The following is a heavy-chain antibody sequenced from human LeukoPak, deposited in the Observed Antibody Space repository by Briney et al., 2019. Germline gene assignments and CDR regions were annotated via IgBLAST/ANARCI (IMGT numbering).Heavy chain of an antibody. Sequence: GGSLRLSCAGSGFVVTANYLAWARQAPGKGLEWVSTISIGGDTYYGDSVKGRSAISRDESTNTLSLHLDSLRVEDMGVYYCALLSGGTFDYWGQETQVTVAS. J-gene: IGHJ4*02. CDR1: GFVVTANY. CDR2: ISIGGDT. CDR3: ALLSGGTFDY. V-gene: IGHV3-53*01. D-gene: IGHD2/OR15-2a*01.